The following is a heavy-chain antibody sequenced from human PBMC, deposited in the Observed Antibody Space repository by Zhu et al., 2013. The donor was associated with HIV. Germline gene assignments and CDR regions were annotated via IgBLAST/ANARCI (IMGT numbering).Heavy chain of an antibody. Sequence: QVQLVQSGAEVKKPGSSVKVSCKASGGTFSSYAISWVRQAPGQGLEWMGGIIPIFGTANYAQKFQGRVTITADESTSTAYMELSSLRSEDTAVYYCARGPRGLHDFWSGYYVSDYYGMDVWGQGDHGSPVSS. CDR2: IIPIFGTA. CDR3: ARGPRGLHDFWSGYYVSDYYGMDV. V-gene: IGHV1-69*01. D-gene: IGHD3-3*01. J-gene: IGHJ6*02. CDR1: GGTFSSYA.